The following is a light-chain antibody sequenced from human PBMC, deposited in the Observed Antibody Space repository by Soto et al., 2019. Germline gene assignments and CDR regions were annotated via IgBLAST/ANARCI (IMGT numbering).Light chain of an antibody. V-gene: IGKV3D-15*01. CDR2: GAS. J-gene: IGKJ1*01. Sequence: LEMTQSPATLSVSPGERATLSCRASESVSTKLAWYQQKPAQAPRLVIYGASTRATGIPARFSGSGSGTEFTLTISSLQSEDFAVYYCQQYNNWLTWTFGQGTKVDI. CDR3: QQYNNWLTWT. CDR1: ESVSTK.